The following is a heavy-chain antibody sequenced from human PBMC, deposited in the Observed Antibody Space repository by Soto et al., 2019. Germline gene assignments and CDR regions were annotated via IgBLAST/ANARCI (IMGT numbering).Heavy chain of an antibody. CDR1: GFTLSSYA. CDR3: TKDGGARHPVDY. V-gene: IGHV3-23*01. Sequence: EVQLLESGGGLVQPGGSLRLSCAASGFTLSSYAMSWVRQAPGKGLEWVSAISGGGGSTYYADSVKGRFTISRDNAKNSQYLQMSSLSDEATALYYCTKDGGARHPVDYWGQGTLVTVSS. CDR2: ISGGGGST. J-gene: IGHJ4*02. D-gene: IGHD3-16*01.